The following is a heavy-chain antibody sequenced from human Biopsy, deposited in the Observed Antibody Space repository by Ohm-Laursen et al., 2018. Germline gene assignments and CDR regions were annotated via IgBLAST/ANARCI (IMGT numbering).Heavy chain of an antibody. V-gene: IGHV1-2*02. D-gene: IGHD3-22*01. CDR2: INAKTGDT. Sequence: GASVTVFCKASGYTFTGYHVHWVRQAPGQGLEWMGWINAKTGDTNYAQKFQGRVTMTRDTSISTAYVDLSSLRSDDTAVYYCTRGGYYYDSLAYYYWFDPWGQGTLVTVSS. J-gene: IGHJ5*02. CDR1: GYTFTGYH. CDR3: TRGGYYYDSLAYYYWFDP.